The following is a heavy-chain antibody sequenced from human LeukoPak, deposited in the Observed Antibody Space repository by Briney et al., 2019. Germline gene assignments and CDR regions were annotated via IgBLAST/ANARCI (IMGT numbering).Heavy chain of an antibody. V-gene: IGHV4-34*01. J-gene: IGHJ4*02. CDR2: INHSGST. CDR3: AGAVEGGSYGGLDY. D-gene: IGHD1-26*01. CDR1: GGSFSGYY. Sequence: SETLSLTCAVYGGSFSGYYWSWIRQPPGKGLEWIGEINHSGSTNYNPSLKSRVTISVDTSKNQFSLKLSSVTAADTAVYYCAGAVEGGSYGGLDYWGQGTLVTVSS.